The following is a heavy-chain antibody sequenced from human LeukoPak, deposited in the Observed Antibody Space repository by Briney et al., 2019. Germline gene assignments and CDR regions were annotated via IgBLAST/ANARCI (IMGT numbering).Heavy chain of an antibody. CDR3: ARDTTYCSSTSCYTLFDY. CDR1: GGSISSYY. J-gene: IGHJ4*02. Sequence: SETLSLTCTVSGGSISSYYWSWIRQPAGKGLEWIGRIYTSGSTNYNPSLKSRVTMSVDTSKNQFSLKLSSVTAADTAVYYCARDTTYCSSTSCYTLFDYWGQGTLVTVSS. CDR2: IYTSGST. V-gene: IGHV4-4*07. D-gene: IGHD2-2*02.